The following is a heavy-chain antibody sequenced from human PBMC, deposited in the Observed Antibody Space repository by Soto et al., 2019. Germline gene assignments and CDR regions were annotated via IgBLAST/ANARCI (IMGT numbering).Heavy chain of an antibody. V-gene: IGHV3-23*01. CDR2: IGGSGTGS. CDR3: AGHYSSSWYLGY. J-gene: IGHJ4*02. Sequence: EVQLLESGGGLVQPGGSLRLSCAASGFAFSFYAMNWVRQAPGKGPEWVSGIGGSGTGSYLADSVKGRFSISRDNSKNTLYLQMNSLRAEDTAVYYCAGHYSSSWYLGYWGQGTLVTVSS. CDR1: GFAFSFYA. D-gene: IGHD6-13*01.